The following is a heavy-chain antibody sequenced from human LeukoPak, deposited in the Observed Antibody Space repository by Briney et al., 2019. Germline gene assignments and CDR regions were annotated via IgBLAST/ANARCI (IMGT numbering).Heavy chain of an antibody. CDR3: ARDRSGSYYYYCMDV. CDR1: GYTFTGYY. J-gene: IGHJ6*03. D-gene: IGHD1-26*01. V-gene: IGHV1-2*02. CDR2: INPNSGGT. Sequence: GASVKVSCKASGYTFTGYYMHWVRQAPGQGLEWMGWINPNSGGTNYAQKFQGRVTMTRDTSISTAYMELSRLRSDDTAVYYCARDRSGSYYYYCMDVWGKGTTVTVSS.